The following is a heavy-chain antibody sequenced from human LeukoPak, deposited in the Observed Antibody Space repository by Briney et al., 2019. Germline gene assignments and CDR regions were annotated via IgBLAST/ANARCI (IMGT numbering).Heavy chain of an antibody. CDR2: IIPIFGTA. CDR3: ARFGSSYYLVHDY. J-gene: IGHJ4*02. Sequence: SVKVSCKASGGAFSSYAISWVRQAPGQGLEWMGGIIPIFGTANYAQKFQGRVTVTADESTSTAYMELSSLRSEDTAVYYCARFGSSYYLVHDYWGQGTLVTVSS. D-gene: IGHD1-26*01. V-gene: IGHV1-69*01. CDR1: GGAFSSYA.